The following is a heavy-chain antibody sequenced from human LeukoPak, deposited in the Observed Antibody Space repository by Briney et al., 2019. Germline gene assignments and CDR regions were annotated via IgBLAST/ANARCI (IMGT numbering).Heavy chain of an antibody. CDR1: GFTFSSYS. CDR3: ARDHSNYAYFQH. V-gene: IGHV3-48*04. J-gene: IGHJ1*01. Sequence: GGSLRLSCETSGFTFSSYSMNWVRQAPGKGLEWVSFISGSSSIIHYADSVKGRFTISRDNAKNSLFLQMNSLRAEDTAVYFCARDHSNYAYFQHWGQGTLVTVSS. CDR2: ISGSSSII. D-gene: IGHD4-11*01.